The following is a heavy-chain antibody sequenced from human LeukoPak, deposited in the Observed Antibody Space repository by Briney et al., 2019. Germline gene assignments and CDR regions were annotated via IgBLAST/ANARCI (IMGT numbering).Heavy chain of an antibody. J-gene: IGHJ6*03. CDR1: GGTFSSYA. CDR2: IIPIFGTA. D-gene: IGHD3-22*01. Sequence: SVNVSCKASGGTFSSYAISWVRQAPGQGLEWMGGIIPIFGTANYAQKFQGRVTITADESTSTAYMELSSLRSEDTAVYYCARGGEPYYYDSSGYSHYYYYYHMDVWGKGTTVTVSS. CDR3: ARGGEPYYYDSSGYSHYYYYYHMDV. V-gene: IGHV1-69*01.